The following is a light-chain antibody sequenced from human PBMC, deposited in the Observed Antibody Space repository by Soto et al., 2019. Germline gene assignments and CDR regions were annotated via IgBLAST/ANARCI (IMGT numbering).Light chain of an antibody. J-gene: IGLJ3*02. CDR2: RND. CDR3: ASWDDGVSGWV. CDR1: GSNIGNNY. V-gene: IGLV1-47*01. Sequence: QSALTRYPSTSGTPGQSVSISCSGSGSNIGNNYVFWYQRVPGTAPKLLISRNDQRPSGVPDRFSGSKSGTSASLAISGLRSEDDADYYCASWDDGVSGWVFGGGTKLTVL.